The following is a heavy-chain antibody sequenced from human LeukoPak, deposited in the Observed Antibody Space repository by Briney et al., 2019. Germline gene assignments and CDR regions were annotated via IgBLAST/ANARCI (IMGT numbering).Heavy chain of an antibody. D-gene: IGHD6-13*01. CDR3: ARFVEYSSSYTAYWYFDL. Sequence: TSETLSLTCTVSGGSIDGSTGHWGWIRQPPGKGLEWIGSIFYRGSPYYNPSLKSRVTISVDTSKNQFSLKLSSVTAADTAVYYCARFVEYSSSYTAYWYFDLWGRGTLVTVSS. J-gene: IGHJ2*01. CDR1: GGSIDGSTGH. CDR2: IFYRGSP. V-gene: IGHV4-39*07.